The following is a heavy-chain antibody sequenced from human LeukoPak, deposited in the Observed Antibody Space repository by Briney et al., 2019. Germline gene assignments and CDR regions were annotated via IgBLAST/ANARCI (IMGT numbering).Heavy chain of an antibody. V-gene: IGHV4-39*01. CDR1: GGSISSSSYY. CDR2: IYYSGGT. D-gene: IGHD1-14*01. J-gene: IGHJ4*02. Sequence: SETLSLTCTVSGGSISSSSYYWGWIRQPPGKGLEWIGSIYYSGGTYYNPSLKSRVTISVDTSKNQFSLKLSSVTAADTAVYYCARRYRRDYWGQGTLVTVSS. CDR3: ARRYRRDY.